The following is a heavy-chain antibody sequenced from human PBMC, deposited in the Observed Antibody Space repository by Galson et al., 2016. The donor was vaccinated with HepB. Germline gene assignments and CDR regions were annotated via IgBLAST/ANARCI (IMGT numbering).Heavy chain of an antibody. D-gene: IGHD6-19*01. CDR1: GFTFSSYG. V-gene: IGHV3-33*06. CDR3: AKDLLPSGAGREDYFDY. J-gene: IGHJ4*02. CDR2: IWYDGNNK. Sequence: SLRLSCAASGFTFSSYGMHWVRQAPGKGLEWVAVIWYDGNNKCYADSVKGRFTISRDNSKKMLYLQMNSLRAEDTAIYYCAKDLLPSGAGREDYFDYWGQGTLVTVSS.